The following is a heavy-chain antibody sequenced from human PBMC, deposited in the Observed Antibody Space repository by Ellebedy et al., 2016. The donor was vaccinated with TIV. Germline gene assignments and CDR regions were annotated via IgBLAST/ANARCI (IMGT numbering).Heavy chain of an antibody. V-gene: IGHV4-39*07. CDR1: GGSISSSSYY. CDR3: AISYDFWSGQPDY. D-gene: IGHD3-3*01. J-gene: IGHJ4*02. Sequence: SETLSLTCTVSGGSISSSSYYWGWIRQPPGKGLEWIGSIYYSGSTYYNPSLKSRVTISVDTSKNQFSLRLSSVTAADTAMYYCAISYDFWSGQPDYWGQGTLVTVSS. CDR2: IYYSGST.